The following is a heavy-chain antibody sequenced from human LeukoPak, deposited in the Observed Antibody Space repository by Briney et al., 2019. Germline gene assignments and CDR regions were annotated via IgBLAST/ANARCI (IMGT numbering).Heavy chain of an antibody. J-gene: IGHJ6*03. CDR2: FDPEDGET. V-gene: IGHV1-24*01. CDR1: GYTLTELS. CDR3: AINAYCSSNSCWGNYYYYYMDV. D-gene: IGHD2-2*01. Sequence: ASVKVSCKVSGYTLTELSMHWVRQAPGKGLEWMGGFDPEDGETIYAQKFQGRVTLTEDTSTDTAYMELSSLRSADTAMYYCAINAYCSSNSCWGNYYYYYMDVWGKGTTVTVPS.